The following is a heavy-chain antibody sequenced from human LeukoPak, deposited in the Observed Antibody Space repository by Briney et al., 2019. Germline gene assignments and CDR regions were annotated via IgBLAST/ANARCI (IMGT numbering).Heavy chain of an antibody. CDR2: LNPNSGGT. V-gene: IGHV1-2*02. J-gene: IGHJ5*02. CDR3: ARVLYFSRGHNWSAP. D-gene: IGHD6-19*01. Sequence: ASVKVSCKASGYTFTGYYMHWVRQAPGQGLEWMGWLNPNSGGTNYAQKFQGRVTMTRDTSISTAYMELSRLRSDDTAVYYCARVLYFSRGHNWSAPWAQGPLVTVS. CDR1: GYTFTGYY.